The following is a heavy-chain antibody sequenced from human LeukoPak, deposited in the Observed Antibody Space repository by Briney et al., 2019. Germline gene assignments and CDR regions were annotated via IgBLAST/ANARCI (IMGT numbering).Heavy chain of an antibody. D-gene: IGHD4-17*01. Sequence: SETLSLTCTVSGASISSYYWSWIRQPPGKGLEWIGTIYHSGSTYYNPSLKSRITISVDTSKNQFSLQLTSVTAADTAVYYCGREGIRGPMDVWGKGTTVTVSS. CDR2: IYHSGST. V-gene: IGHV4-38-2*02. CDR1: GASISSYY. J-gene: IGHJ6*03. CDR3: GREGIRGPMDV.